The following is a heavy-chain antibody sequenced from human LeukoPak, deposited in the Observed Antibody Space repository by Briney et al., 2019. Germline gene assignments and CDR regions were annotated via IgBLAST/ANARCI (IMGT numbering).Heavy chain of an antibody. D-gene: IGHD1-1*01. J-gene: IGHJ6*03. CDR2: IGGSGGGT. V-gene: IGHV3-23*01. CDR3: AKGPPYNWTDYYMDV. CDR1: GFAFSTYA. Sequence: GGSLRLSCAASGFAFSTYAMSWVRQAPGEGLGWVSAIGGSGGGTYYADSVKGRFTISRDNSKNTLYLQMNSLTAEHTAVYYCAKGPPYNWTDYYMDVWGKGTTVTVSS.